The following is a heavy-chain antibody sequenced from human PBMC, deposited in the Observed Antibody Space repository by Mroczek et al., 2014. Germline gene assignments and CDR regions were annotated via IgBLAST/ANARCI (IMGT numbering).Heavy chain of an antibody. V-gene: IGHV4-34*01. CDR3: ARLGYCSSTSCSRYYYYMDV. J-gene: IGHJ6*03. CDR2: INHSGST. D-gene: IGHD2-2*01. Sequence: QVQLQQWGAGLLKPSETLSLTCAVYGGSFSGYYWSWIRQPPGKGLEWIGEINHSGSTNYNPSLKSRVTISVDTSKNQFSLKLSSVTAADTAVYYCARLGYCSSTSCSRYYYYMDVWGKGTTVTVSS. CDR1: GGSFSGYY.